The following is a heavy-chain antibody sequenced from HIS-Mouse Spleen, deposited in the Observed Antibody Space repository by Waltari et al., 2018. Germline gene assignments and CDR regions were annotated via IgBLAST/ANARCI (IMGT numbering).Heavy chain of an antibody. CDR3: AKAENWGRYFDL. CDR2: ISGSGGST. D-gene: IGHD7-27*01. CDR1: GFTFASYA. J-gene: IGHJ2*01. V-gene: IGHV3-23*01. Sequence: EVQLLESGGGLVQPGGSLRLSCAAAGFTFASYALSGVSQAPGKGLEWVSAISGSGGSTYYADSVKGRFTISRDNSKNTLYLQMNSLRAEDTAVYYCAKAENWGRYFDLWGRGTLVTVSS.